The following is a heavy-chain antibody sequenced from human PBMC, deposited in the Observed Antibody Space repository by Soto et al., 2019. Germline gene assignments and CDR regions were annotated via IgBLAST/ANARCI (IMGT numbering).Heavy chain of an antibody. CDR2: IYYSGTT. CDR3: AKLPAR. V-gene: IGHV4-59*12. Sequence: SETLSLTCTVSGGSISNYYWTWIRQPPGKGLEWIGYIYYSGTTNYNPSLKSRVTISVDRSKNQFSLKLSSVTAADTAVYYCAKLPARCGQRSLVTGSS. D-gene: IGHD2-2*01. J-gene: IGHJ4*02. CDR1: GGSISNYY.